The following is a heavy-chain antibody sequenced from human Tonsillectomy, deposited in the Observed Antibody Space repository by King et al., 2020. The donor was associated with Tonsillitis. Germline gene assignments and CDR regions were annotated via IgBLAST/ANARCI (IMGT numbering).Heavy chain of an antibody. CDR1: GFTFSNYG. V-gene: IGHV3-30*02. CDR2: IRSDGSNK. J-gene: IGHJ5*01. Sequence: QLVQSGGGVVQPGGSLRLSCAASGFTFSNYGMHWVRQAPGKGPEWVAFIRSDGSNKFYADSVKGRFVIFRDNSKNTLYLQMNSLRAEDTAGYYCGKGGDGFGSWGQGTLVSVSS. D-gene: IGHD3-10*01. CDR3: GKGGDGFGS.